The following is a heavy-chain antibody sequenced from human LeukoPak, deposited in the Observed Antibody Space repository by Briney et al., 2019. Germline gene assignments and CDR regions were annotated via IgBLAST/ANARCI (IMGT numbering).Heavy chain of an antibody. CDR3: ARDCSSTSCYWDY. Sequence: GGSLRLSYAASGFTFSSYTMNWVRQAPGKGLEWVSYISSSSSTIYYADSVKGRFTISRDNAKNSLYLQMNSLRAEDTAVYYCARDCSSTSCYWDYWGQGTLVTVSS. V-gene: IGHV3-48*04. D-gene: IGHD2-2*01. CDR2: ISSSSSTI. CDR1: GFTFSSYT. J-gene: IGHJ4*02.